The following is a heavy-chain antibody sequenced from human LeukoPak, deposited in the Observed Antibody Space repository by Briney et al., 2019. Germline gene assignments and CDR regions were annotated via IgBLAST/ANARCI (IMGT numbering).Heavy chain of an antibody. V-gene: IGHV1-69*02. CDR2: IIPFLSRT. CDR3: ARSPVGVEGHYYSYYGMDV. D-gene: IGHD1-26*01. CDR1: GGTFSNFT. J-gene: IGHJ6*02. Sequence: GASVKVSCKASGGTFSNFTLHWVRQAPGQGLEWVGRIIPFLSRTHYAQELKDRVTITADKSTGTAYMELSSLRSADTAVYYCARSPVGVEGHYYSYYGMDVWAQGTTVTVSS.